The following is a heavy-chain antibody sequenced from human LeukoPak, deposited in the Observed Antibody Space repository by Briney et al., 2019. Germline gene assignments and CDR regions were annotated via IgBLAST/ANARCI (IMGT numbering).Heavy chain of an antibody. V-gene: IGHV1-69*04. J-gene: IGHJ5*02. CDR3: AREVAPTYNWFDP. D-gene: IGHD2-15*01. CDR1: GYTFTSYD. Sequence: ASVKVSCKASGYTFTSYDINWVRQAPGQGLEWMGRIIPILGIANYAQKFQGRVTITADKSTSTAYMELSSLRSEDTAVYYCAREVAPTYNWFDPWGQGTLVTVSS. CDR2: IIPILGIA.